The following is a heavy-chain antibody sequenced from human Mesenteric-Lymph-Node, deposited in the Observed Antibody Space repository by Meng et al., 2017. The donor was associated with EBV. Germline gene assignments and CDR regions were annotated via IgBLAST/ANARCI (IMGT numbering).Heavy chain of an antibody. D-gene: IGHD6-13*01. CDR1: GGSISSSSYY. CDR2: IYYSGST. V-gene: IGHV4-39*01. J-gene: IGHJ4*02. Sequence: QLQLQESGPGLVKPSETLSLTCTVSGGSISSSSYYWGWIRQPPGKGLEWIGSIYYSGSTYYNPSLKSRVTISVDTSKNQFSLKLSSVTAADTAVYYCARHKSPQPLQYWGQGTLVTVSS. CDR3: ARHKSPQPLQY.